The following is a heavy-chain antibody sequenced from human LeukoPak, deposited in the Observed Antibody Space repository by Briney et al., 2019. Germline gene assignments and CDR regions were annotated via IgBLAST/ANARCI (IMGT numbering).Heavy chain of an antibody. CDR1: GFTFSSYS. V-gene: IGHV3-21*01. D-gene: IGHD3-9*01. J-gene: IGHJ4*02. CDR2: ISSSSSYI. Sequence: PGGSLRLSCAASGFTFSSYSMNWVRQAPGKGLEWVSSISSSSSYIYYADSVKGRFTISRDNAKNSLYLQMNSLRAEDTAVYYCARDPRLVIIFGMAGFDYWGQGTLVTVSS. CDR3: ARDPRLVIIFGMAGFDY.